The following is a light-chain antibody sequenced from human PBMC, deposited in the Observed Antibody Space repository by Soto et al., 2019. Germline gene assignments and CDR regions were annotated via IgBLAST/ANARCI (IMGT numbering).Light chain of an antibody. J-gene: IGLJ2*01. CDR3: CSYAGSSTVV. V-gene: IGLV2-23*01. Sequence: QSALTQPASVSGSPGQSITISCTGTSSDVGSYNLVSWYQLPPGKAPKLMIYEGSKRPSGVSNRFSGSKSGNAASLTISVLTAEDEADYYCCSYAGSSTVVFGGGTKVTVL. CDR1: SSDVGSYNL. CDR2: EGS.